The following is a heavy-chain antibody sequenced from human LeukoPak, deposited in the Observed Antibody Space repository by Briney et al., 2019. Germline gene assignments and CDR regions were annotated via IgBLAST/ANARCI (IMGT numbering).Heavy chain of an antibody. J-gene: IGHJ5*02. CDR2: IYYTGST. Sequence: SETLSLTCTVSGGSISSSSYYWGWIRQPPGKGLEWIGSIYYTGSTYYNPSLKSRVTISVDTSKNQFSLKLSSVTAADTAVYYCARARFAPGYSSSWYSWFDPWGQGTLVTVSS. V-gene: IGHV4-39*07. CDR1: GGSISSSSYY. CDR3: ARARFAPGYSSSWYSWFDP. D-gene: IGHD6-13*01.